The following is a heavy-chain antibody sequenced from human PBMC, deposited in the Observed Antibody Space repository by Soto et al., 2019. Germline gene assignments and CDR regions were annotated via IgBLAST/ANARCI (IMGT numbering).Heavy chain of an antibody. Sequence: QITLKESGPTLVKPTQTLTLTCTFSGFSLTTRGVGVGWIRQPPGKALECLALIYWDDDKRYSPSLQSRLSINKDTSNNQVVLTMTNVDPVDTATYYCAHIPNYYQYDWFDPWGQGTLVSVSS. CDR2: IYWDDDK. D-gene: IGHD3-16*01. CDR1: GFSLTTRGVG. J-gene: IGHJ5*02. V-gene: IGHV2-5*02. CDR3: AHIPNYYQYDWFDP.